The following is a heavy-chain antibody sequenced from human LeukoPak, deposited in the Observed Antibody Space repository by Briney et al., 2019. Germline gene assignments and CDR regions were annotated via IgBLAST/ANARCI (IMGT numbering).Heavy chain of an antibody. V-gene: IGHV4-59*12. CDR1: GGSISSYY. Sequence: SETLSLTCTVSGGSISSYYWSWIRQPPGKGLEWIGSIYYSGSTYYNPSLKSRVTISVDTSKNQFSLKLSSVTAADTAVYYCARDDGESFDYWGQGTLVTVSS. J-gene: IGHJ4*02. D-gene: IGHD3-10*01. CDR3: ARDDGESFDY. CDR2: IYYSGST.